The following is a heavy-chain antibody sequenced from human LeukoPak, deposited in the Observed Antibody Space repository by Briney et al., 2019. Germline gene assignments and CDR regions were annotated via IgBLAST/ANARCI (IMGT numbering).Heavy chain of an antibody. CDR3: ARETPSGVSIDY. CDR1: GFTFSSYS. Sequence: GGSLRLSCAASGFTFSSYSMNWVRQAPEKGLEWVSSISSSSSHIYYADSVKGRFTISRDNAKNSLYLQMNSLRAEDTAVYYCARETPSGVSIDYWGQGTLVTVSS. V-gene: IGHV3-21*01. J-gene: IGHJ4*02. CDR2: ISSSSSHI. D-gene: IGHD1-14*01.